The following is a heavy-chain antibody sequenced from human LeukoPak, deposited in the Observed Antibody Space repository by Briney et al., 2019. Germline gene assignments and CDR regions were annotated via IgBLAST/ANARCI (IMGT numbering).Heavy chain of an antibody. CDR2: IYYSGST. Sequence: SETLSLTCTVSGGSISSYYWSWIRQPPGKGLEWIGYIYYSGSTNYNPSLKSRVTISVDTSKNQFSLKLSSVTAADTAVYYCARFSYYDFWSGQYYFDYWAREPWSPSPQ. CDR1: GGSISSYY. CDR3: ARFSYYDFWSGQYYFDY. J-gene: IGHJ4*02. D-gene: IGHD3-3*01. V-gene: IGHV4-59*01.